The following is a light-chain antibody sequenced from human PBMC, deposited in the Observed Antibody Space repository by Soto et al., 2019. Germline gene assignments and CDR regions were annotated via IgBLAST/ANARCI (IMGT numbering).Light chain of an antibody. J-gene: IGKJ4*01. Sequence: EIVLTQSPATLSLSPGERATLSCRASQSVSSYLAWYQQKPGQAPRLLIYDASNRATGIPARFSGSGSGTDSPLTISSLEPEDFAVYYCQQRSNWPPVLTFGGGTKVEIK. CDR2: DAS. CDR3: QQRSNWPPVLT. CDR1: QSVSSY. V-gene: IGKV3-11*01.